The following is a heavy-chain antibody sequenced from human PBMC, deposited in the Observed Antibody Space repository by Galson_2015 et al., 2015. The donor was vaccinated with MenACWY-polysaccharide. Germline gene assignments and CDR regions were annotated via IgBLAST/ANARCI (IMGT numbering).Heavy chain of an antibody. J-gene: IGHJ4*02. CDR1: GFTFDDYA. Sequence: SLRLSCAGSGFTFDDYAMHWVRQAQGKGLEWVSGLSWNSGSIGYADSVMGRFTISRDNAKNSLYLQMNSLRAEDTAWYYCAKADDYGSGSYYTFDCWGQGTLVTVSS. CDR3: AKADDYGSGSYYTFDC. V-gene: IGHV3-9*01. CDR2: LSWNSGSI. D-gene: IGHD3-10*01.